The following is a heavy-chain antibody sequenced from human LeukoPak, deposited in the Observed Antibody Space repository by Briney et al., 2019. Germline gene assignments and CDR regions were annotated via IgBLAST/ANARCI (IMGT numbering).Heavy chain of an antibody. Sequence: LRLSCAASGFTFSSYSMNWVRQLPGKGLEWIGYIYYSGMTYYNPSLQSRFTISVDTSKNEFSLKVKSVTTADTAVYYCARVKSTTATSTTISTWFDPWGPGTLVTVSP. CDR1: GFTFSSYS. V-gene: IGHV4-30-4*08. D-gene: IGHD2/OR15-2a*01. CDR3: ARVKSTTATSTTISTWFDP. CDR2: IYYSGMT. J-gene: IGHJ5*02.